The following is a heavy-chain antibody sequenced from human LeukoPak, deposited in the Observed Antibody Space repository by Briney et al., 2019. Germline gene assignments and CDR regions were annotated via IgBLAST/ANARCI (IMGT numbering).Heavy chain of an antibody. CDR2: INPSGGST. CDR1: GYTFASYY. V-gene: IGHV1-46*01. Sequence: ASAKVSCKASGYTFASYYMHWVRQAPGQGLEWMGIINPSGGSTSYAQKFQGRVTMTRDTSTSTVYMELSSLRSEDTAVYYCAILSGRIAAAGTDWFDPWGQGTLVTVSS. D-gene: IGHD6-13*01. CDR3: AILSGRIAAAGTDWFDP. J-gene: IGHJ5*02.